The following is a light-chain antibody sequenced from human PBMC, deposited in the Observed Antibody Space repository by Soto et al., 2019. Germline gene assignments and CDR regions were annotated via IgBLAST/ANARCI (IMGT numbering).Light chain of an antibody. CDR1: KNDIGVYDF. V-gene: IGLV2-8*01. Sequence: SALTQPPSASGSPGQSVTISCTGTKNDIGVYDFVSWYQHHPGKAPRLIIYEVVQRPSGVPDRFSGSKSGNTASLTDSGLQAADEADYFCQSYAGSNTYVFGSGTKVTV. CDR3: QSYAGSNTYV. CDR2: EVV. J-gene: IGLJ1*01.